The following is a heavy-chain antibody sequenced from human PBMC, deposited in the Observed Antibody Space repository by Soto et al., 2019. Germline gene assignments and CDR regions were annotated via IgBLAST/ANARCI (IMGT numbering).Heavy chain of an antibody. CDR2: IIPIFGTA. CDR1: GGTFSSYA. V-gene: IGHV1-69*13. Sequence: ASVKVSCKASGGTFSSYAISWVRQAPGQGLEWMGGIIPIFGTANYAQKFQGRVTITADESTSTAYMELSSLRSEDTAVHYCARVPATAIYYYGYGMDVWGQGTTVTVSS. CDR3: ARVPATAIYYYGYGMDV. D-gene: IGHD2-2*02. J-gene: IGHJ6*02.